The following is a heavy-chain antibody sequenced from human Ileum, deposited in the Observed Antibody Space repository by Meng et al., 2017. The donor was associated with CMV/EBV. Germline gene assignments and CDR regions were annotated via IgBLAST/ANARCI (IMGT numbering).Heavy chain of an antibody. CDR2: ISVYSGNT. D-gene: IGHD4-11*01. CDR3: ARGSKPPDH. Sequence: ALVKVSCKASGYTFNSYGINWVRQAPGQGLEWMGWISVYSGNTKYAQKLQGRVTLTTDTSANTAYMELRSLTSDDTAVYYCARGSKPPDHWGQGTLVTVSS. J-gene: IGHJ4*02. CDR1: GYTFNSYG. V-gene: IGHV1-18*01.